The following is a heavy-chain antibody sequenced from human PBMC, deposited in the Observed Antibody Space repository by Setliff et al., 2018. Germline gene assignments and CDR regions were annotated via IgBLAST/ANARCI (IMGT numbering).Heavy chain of an antibody. Sequence: LRLSCTASGLSLSNYWMSWVRQAPGKGLEWVANVKQDGSERYYVDSVKGRFTMSRDNAKNSLYLQMNSLGPEDTAVYYCARSRWNGGGYFDLWGRGTLVTVSS. J-gene: IGHJ2*01. V-gene: IGHV3-7*01. CDR2: VKQDGSER. CDR3: ARSRWNGGGYFDL. CDR1: GLSLSNYW. D-gene: IGHD1-1*01.